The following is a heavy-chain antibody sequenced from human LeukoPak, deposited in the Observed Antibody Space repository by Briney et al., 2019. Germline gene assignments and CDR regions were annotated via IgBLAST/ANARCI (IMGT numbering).Heavy chain of an antibody. CDR2: IIPIFGTA. D-gene: IGHD6-6*01. CDR1: GGTFSSYA. Sequence: SVKVSRKASGGTFSSYALSWVRQAPGQGLEWMGGIIPIFGTANYAQKFQGRVTITADESTSTAYMELSSLRSEDTAVYYCARVGSYIPCAFDIWGQGTMVTVSS. J-gene: IGHJ3*02. V-gene: IGHV1-69*01. CDR3: ARVGSYIPCAFDI.